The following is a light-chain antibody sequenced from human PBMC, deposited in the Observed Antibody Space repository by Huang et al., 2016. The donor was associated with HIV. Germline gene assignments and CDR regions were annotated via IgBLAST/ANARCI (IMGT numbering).Light chain of an antibody. CDR2: SAS. CDR3: QKYNSGPRT. CDR1: QGIANY. Sequence: DIRMTQSPSSLSASVGDRVSITCRASQGIANYLAWYQQQPGRVPKLLIYSASTLQSGVPSRFSGGGSGTDFTLPIAGLQPEDAATYYCQKYNSGPRTFGPGTKVEIK. V-gene: IGKV1-27*01. J-gene: IGKJ1*01.